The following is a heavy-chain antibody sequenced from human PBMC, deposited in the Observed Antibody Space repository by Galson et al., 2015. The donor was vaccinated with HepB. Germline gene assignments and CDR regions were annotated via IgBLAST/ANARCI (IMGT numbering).Heavy chain of an antibody. CDR2: IDPSDSYT. J-gene: IGHJ4*02. CDR1: GYSFTSYW. V-gene: IGHV5-10-1*01. CDR3: ARVFRSTYYYGSGGWGLDY. D-gene: IGHD3-10*01. Sequence: QSGAEVKKPGESLRISCKGSGYSFTSYWISWVRQMPGKGLEWMGRIDPSDSYTNYSPSFQGHVTISADKSISTAYLQWSSLKASDTAMYYCARVFRSTYYYGSGGWGLDYWGQGTLVTVSS.